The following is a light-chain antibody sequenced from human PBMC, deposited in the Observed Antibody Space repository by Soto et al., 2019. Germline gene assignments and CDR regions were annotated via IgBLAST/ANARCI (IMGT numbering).Light chain of an antibody. CDR1: SSDVGSYNY. CDR2: DVS. V-gene: IGLV2-14*03. J-gene: IGLJ1*01. Sequence: QSVLAQPASVSGSLGQSITISCTGTSSDVGSYNYVSWYQQHPGKAPKLMIYDVSNRPSGVSNRFSGSKSGNTASLTISGLQAEDEADYYCNSYTGSSTPYVFGTGTKVTVL. CDR3: NSYTGSSTPYV.